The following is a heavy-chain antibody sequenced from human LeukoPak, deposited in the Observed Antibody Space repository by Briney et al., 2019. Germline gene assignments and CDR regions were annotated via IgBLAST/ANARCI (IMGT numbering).Heavy chain of an antibody. CDR1: GFTFSNYW. V-gene: IGHV3-7*01. CDR2: INEDGSEK. Sequence: GGSLRLSCAASGFTFSNYWMSWVRQAPGKGLEWVANINEDGSEKYYVDSVKGRFTVSRDNAKNSLYLHMNSLRADDTAVYYCARDRFGVTWYWFDPWGQGTLVTVSS. D-gene: IGHD3-10*01. CDR3: ARDRFGVTWYWFDP. J-gene: IGHJ5*02.